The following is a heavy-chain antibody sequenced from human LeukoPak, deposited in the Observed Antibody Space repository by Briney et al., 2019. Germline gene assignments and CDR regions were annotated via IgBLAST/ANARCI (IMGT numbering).Heavy chain of an antibody. J-gene: IGHJ4*02. CDR3: ASTVLGGGNLDY. Sequence: ASVKVSCKASGYTFTSYAMHWVRQAPGQRLEWMGWINAGNGNTKYSQKFQGRVTNTRDTSASTAYMELSSLRSEDTAVYYCASTVLGGGNLDYWGQGTLVTVSS. CDR1: GYTFTSYA. D-gene: IGHD4-23*01. V-gene: IGHV1-3*01. CDR2: INAGNGNT.